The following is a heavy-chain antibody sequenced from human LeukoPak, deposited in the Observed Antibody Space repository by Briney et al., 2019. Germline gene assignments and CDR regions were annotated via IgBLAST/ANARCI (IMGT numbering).Heavy chain of an antibody. CDR3: ARDGRAGMGLGYCSGGSCGGNYYYMDA. J-gene: IGHJ6*03. Sequence: PSETLSLTCTVSGGSISSYYWSWIRQPAGKGLEWIGRIYTSGRTNYNPSLKSRVTMSVDTSKNQFSLKLSSVTAADTAVYYCARDGRAGMGLGYCSGGSCGGNYYYMDAWGKGTTVTVSS. D-gene: IGHD2-15*01. CDR2: IYTSGRT. V-gene: IGHV4-4*07. CDR1: GGSISSYY.